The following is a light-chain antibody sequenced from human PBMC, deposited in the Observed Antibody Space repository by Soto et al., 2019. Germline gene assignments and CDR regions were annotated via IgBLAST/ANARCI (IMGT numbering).Light chain of an antibody. Sequence: QSVLTQPPSVSAAPGQKVTISCSGSSSNIGGNSVSWYQQLPGTAPKLLIYDDNKRPSGIPDRFSGSKSGTSATLGITGFQTGDEADYYCGSWDSSLSACGFGTGTKV. J-gene: IGLJ1*01. V-gene: IGLV1-51*01. CDR3: GSWDSSLSACG. CDR1: SSNIGGNS. CDR2: DDN.